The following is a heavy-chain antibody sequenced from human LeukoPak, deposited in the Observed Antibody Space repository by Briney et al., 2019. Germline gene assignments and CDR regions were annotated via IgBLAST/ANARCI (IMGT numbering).Heavy chain of an antibody. D-gene: IGHD1-26*01. CDR3: ARDRFNGSRRRGPLWY. V-gene: IGHV1-46*01. CDR2: INPSGGST. J-gene: IGHJ4*02. CDR1: GYTFTSYY. Sequence: ASVKVSCKASGYTFTSYYMHWVRQAPGQGLEWMGIINPSGGSTSYAQKFQGRVTMTRDMSTSTVYMELSSLRSEDTAVYYCARDRFNGSRRRGPLWYWGQGTLVTVSS.